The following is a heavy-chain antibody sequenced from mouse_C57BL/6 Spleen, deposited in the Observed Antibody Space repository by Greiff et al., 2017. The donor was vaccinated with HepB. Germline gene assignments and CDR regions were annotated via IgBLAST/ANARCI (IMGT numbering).Heavy chain of an antibody. CDR1: GFTFSSYA. V-gene: IGHV5-9-1*02. J-gene: IGHJ4*01. Sequence: EVMLVESGEGLVKPGGSLKLSCAASGFTFSSYAMSWVRQTPEKRLEWVAYISSGGDYIYYADTVKGRFTISRDNARNTLYLQMSSLKSEDTAMYYCTRDRGTGPYYYAMDYWGQGTSVTVSS. CDR2: ISSGGDYI. D-gene: IGHD4-1*01. CDR3: TRDRGTGPYYYAMDY.